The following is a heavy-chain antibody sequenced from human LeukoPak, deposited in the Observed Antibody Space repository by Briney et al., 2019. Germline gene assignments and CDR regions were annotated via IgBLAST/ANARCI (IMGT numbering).Heavy chain of an antibody. CDR2: IYYSGST. CDR3: ARGLYSYGGYYFDY. D-gene: IGHD5-18*01. Sequence: PSETLSLTCAVSGGSISSGGYSWSWIRQPPGKGLEWIGSIYYSGSTYYNPSLKSRVTISVDTSKNQFSLKLSSVTAADTAVYYCARGLYSYGGYYFDYWGQGTLVTVSS. J-gene: IGHJ4*02. V-gene: IGHV4-39*07. CDR1: GGSISSGGYS.